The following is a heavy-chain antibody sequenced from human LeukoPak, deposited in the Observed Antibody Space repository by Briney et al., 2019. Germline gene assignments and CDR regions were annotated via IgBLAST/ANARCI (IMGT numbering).Heavy chain of an antibody. V-gene: IGHV1-24*01. CDR2: FDPEDGET. CDR1: GYTLTELS. D-gene: IGHD6-13*01. Sequence: ASVKVSCKVSGYTLTELSMHWVRHAPGKGLEWMGGFDPEDGETIYAQKFQGRVTMTEDTSTDTAYMELSSLRSEDTAVYYCATAPPYSSSWWDDWGQGTLVTVSS. CDR3: ATAPPYSSSWWDD. J-gene: IGHJ4*02.